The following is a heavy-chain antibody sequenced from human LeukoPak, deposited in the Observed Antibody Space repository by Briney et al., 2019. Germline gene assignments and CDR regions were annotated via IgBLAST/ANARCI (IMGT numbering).Heavy chain of an antibody. CDR3: ARFSDVAPYYFDY. D-gene: IGHD2-21*01. CDR2: IKEDGSEK. CDR1: GFTFSNYW. Sequence: GGSLRLSCAASGFTFSNYWMSWVRQAPGKGLEWVANIKEDGSEKNYVDSVKGRFTISRDNAKSSVYLQMNSLRAEDTAVYYCARFSDVAPYYFDYWGQGTLVTVSS. J-gene: IGHJ4*02. V-gene: IGHV3-7*01.